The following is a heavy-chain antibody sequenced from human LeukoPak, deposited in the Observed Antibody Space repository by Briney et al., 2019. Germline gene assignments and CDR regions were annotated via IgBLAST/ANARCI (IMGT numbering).Heavy chain of an antibody. V-gene: IGHV1-2*02. Sequence: ASVKVSCKASGYTFTGYYMHWVRQAPGQGLEWMGWINPNSGGTNYAQKFQGRVTMTRDTSISTAYMELSRLRSDDTAVYYCATTGQGYSSGWYDFDYWGQGTLVTVSS. J-gene: IGHJ4*02. CDR1: GYTFTGYY. CDR2: INPNSGGT. CDR3: ATTGQGYSSGWYDFDY. D-gene: IGHD6-19*01.